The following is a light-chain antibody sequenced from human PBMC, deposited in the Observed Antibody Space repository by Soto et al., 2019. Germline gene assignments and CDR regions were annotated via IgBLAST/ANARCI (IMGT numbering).Light chain of an antibody. V-gene: IGLV2-11*01. CDR2: DVS. J-gene: IGLJ1*01. CDR3: CSSAGTYTYV. CDR1: NSNLGDYNY. Sequence: QSALTQPRSVSGSPGQSVAISCTGTNSNLGDYNYVSWYQQHPGKAPKLMISDVSKRPSGVHDRFSGSKSGNTASLTISGLQAEDEADYYCCSSAGTYTYVFGTGTKLTVL.